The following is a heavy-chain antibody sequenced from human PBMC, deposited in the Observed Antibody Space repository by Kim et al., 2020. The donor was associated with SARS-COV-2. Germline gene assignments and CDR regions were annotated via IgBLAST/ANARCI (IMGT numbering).Heavy chain of an antibody. J-gene: IGHJ4*02. D-gene: IGHD5-18*01. CDR3: ARGRQRPLYSYGPTTFDY. CDR2: INHSGST. Sequence: LETLSLTCAVYGGSFSGYYWSWIRQPPGKGLEWIGEINHSGSTNYNPSLKSRVTISVDTSKNQFSLKLSSVTAADTAVYYCARGRQRPLYSYGPTTFDYWGQGTLVTVSS. CDR1: GGSFSGYY. V-gene: IGHV4-34*01.